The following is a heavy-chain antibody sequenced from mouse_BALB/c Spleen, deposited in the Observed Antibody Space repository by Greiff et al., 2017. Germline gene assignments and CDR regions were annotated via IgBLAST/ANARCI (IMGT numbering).Heavy chain of an antibody. V-gene: IGHV3-2*02. D-gene: IGHD1-1*01. J-gene: IGHJ3*01. Sequence: EVQRVESGPGLVKPSQSLSLTCTVTGYSITSDYAWNWIRQFPGNKLEWMGYISYSGSTSYNPSLKSRISITRDTSKNQFFLQLNSVTTEDTATYYCAPHYYGSSYWFAYWGQGTLVTVSA. CDR1: GYSITSDYA. CDR3: APHYYGSSYWFAY. CDR2: ISYSGST.